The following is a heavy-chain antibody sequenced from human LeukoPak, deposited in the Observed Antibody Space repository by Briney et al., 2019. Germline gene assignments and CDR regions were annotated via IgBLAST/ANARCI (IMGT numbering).Heavy chain of an antibody. CDR2: ISNNGGYT. V-gene: IGHV3-23*01. CDR3: AKDRGLSIAVAGTGY. J-gene: IGHJ4*02. CDR1: GFTFSSSA. Sequence: GGSLRLSCAASGFTFSSSAMSWVRQAPGKGLEWVSAISNNGGYTYYADSVQGRFTISRDNSKNTLYLQMNSLRAEDTAVYYCAKDRGLSIAVAGTGYWGQGTLVTVSS. D-gene: IGHD6-19*01.